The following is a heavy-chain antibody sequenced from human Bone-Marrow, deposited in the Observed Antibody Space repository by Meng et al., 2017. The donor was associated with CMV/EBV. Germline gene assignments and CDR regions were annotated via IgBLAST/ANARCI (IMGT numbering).Heavy chain of an antibody. CDR1: GGSISSCDYY. J-gene: IGHJ5*02. V-gene: IGHV4-30-4*08. D-gene: IGHD6-6*01. Sequence: SGGSISSCDYYWSWIRQPPGKGLEWIGYIYYSGSTYYNPSLKSRVTISVDTSKNQFSLKLSSVTAADTAVYYCASYSSSYQYNWFDPWGQGTLVTVSS. CDR2: IYYSGST. CDR3: ASYSSSYQYNWFDP.